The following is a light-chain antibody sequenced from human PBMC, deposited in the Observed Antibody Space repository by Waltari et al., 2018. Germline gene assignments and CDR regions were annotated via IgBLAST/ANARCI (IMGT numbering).Light chain of an antibody. Sequence: QSALTQPASVSGSPGQSITISCTGTSSDVGSYNLVSWYQQHPGKAPKRMIYGVSKRPSGVSKRFSGSKSGNTASLTISGLQAEDEADYYCCSYAGSSTPGVFGGGTKLTVL. CDR2: GVS. CDR3: CSYAGSSTPGV. CDR1: SSDVGSYNL. V-gene: IGLV2-23*02. J-gene: IGLJ2*01.